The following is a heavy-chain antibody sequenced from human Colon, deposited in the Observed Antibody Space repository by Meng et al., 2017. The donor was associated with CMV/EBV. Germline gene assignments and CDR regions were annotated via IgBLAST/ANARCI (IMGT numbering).Heavy chain of an antibody. D-gene: IGHD1-26*01. V-gene: IGHV4-34*01. Sequence: SETLSLTCAVYGGSFSDYYWSWIRQSPDKGLEWIGEINHSGSSNYNASLRSRVFMSVDMSRSQFSLELTSVTAADTAVYYCARPRRVGPNRDSDSWGQGTLVTVSS. CDR2: INHSGSS. CDR1: GGSFSDYY. J-gene: IGHJ5*01. CDR3: ARPRRVGPNRDSDS.